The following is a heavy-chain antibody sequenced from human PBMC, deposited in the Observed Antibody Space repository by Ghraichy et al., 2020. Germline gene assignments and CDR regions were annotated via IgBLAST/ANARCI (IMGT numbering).Heavy chain of an antibody. J-gene: IGHJ3*02. CDR3: ARRVGDAFDI. V-gene: IGHV4-59*01. CDR2: IYYSGTT. CDR1: GGSISSYY. D-gene: IGHD3-3*01. Sequence: SETLSLTCTVSGGSISSYYWSWIRQPPGKGLKYIGNIYYSGTTNYNPSLNSRVTISIDTSKNQFSLRLSSVTAADTAVYYCARRVGDAFDIWGHGTMVTVSS.